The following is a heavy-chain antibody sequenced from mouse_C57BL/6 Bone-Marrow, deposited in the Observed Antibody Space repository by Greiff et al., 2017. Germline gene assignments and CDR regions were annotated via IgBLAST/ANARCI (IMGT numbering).Heavy chain of an antibody. CDR3: ARYDGYYYAMDY. Sequence: EVNVVESGGGLVQPGGSLSLSCAASGFTFTDYYMSWVRQPPGKALEWLGFIRNKANGYTTEYSASVKGRFTISRDNSKSILYLQMNALRAEDSATYYCARYDGYYYAMDYWGQGTSVTVSS. CDR1: GFTFTDYY. D-gene: IGHD2-3*01. J-gene: IGHJ4*01. V-gene: IGHV7-3*01. CDR2: IRNKANGYTT.